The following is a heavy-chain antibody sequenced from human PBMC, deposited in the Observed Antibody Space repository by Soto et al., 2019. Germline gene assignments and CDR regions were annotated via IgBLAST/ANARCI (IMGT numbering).Heavy chain of an antibody. CDR2: IYHSGST. V-gene: IGHV4-4*08. J-gene: IGHJ4*02. CDR3: AGGVSLDY. CDR1: GGSISHYY. Sequence: QVQLQESGPGLVKPSETLSLPCTVSGGSISHYYWSWIRQPPGKGLEWFGYIYHSGSTNYNPSLKGRVTISVDTSKHQYALKLSSVAATDTAVYYCAGGVSLDYWGQGTLFTLSP. D-gene: IGHD3-16*01.